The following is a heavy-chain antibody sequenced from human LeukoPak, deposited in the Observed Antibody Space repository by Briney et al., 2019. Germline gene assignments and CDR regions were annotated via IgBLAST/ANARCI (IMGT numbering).Heavy chain of an antibody. CDR3: ARDRIIGGSSLLDY. CDR1: GFTFSSYG. V-gene: IGHV3-33*01. D-gene: IGHD1-26*01. J-gene: IGHJ4*02. CDR2: IWYDGSNK. Sequence: GRSLRLSCAASGFTFSSYGMHWVRQAPGKGLEWVAVIWYDGSNKYYADSVKGRFTISRDNSKNTLYLQMNSLRAEDTAVYYCARDRIIGGSSLLDYWGQGTLVTVSS.